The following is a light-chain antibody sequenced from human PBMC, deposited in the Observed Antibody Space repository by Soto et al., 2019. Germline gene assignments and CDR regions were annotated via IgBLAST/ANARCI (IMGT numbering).Light chain of an antibody. CDR2: GAS. CDR3: QQYANWPLWT. Sequence: ETVMTQSPATLSVSPGERATLSCRASQSVSSNLAWYRQEPGQAPRLLIYGASTRATGIPARFSGSGSGTECTLTISSLQSEDFAVYYCQQYANWPLWTFGQGTKVEIK. CDR1: QSVSSN. V-gene: IGKV3-15*01. J-gene: IGKJ1*01.